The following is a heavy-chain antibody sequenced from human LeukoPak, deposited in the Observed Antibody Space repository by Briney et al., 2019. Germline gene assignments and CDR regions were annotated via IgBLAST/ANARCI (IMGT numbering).Heavy chain of an antibody. J-gene: IGHJ6*02. CDR3: ARYYYDSSGYYYGMAV. V-gene: IGHV4-34*01. Sequence: SETLSLTCAAYGGSFSGYYWSWIRQPPGKGLEWIGEINHSGSTNYNPSLKSRVTISVDTSKNQFPLKLSSVTAADTAVYYCARYYYDSSGYYYGMAVWGQGTTVTVSS. CDR1: GGSFSGYY. D-gene: IGHD3-22*01. CDR2: INHSGST.